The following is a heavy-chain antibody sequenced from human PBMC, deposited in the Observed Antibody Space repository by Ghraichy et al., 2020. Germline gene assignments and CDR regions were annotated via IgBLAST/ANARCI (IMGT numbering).Heavy chain of an antibody. CDR2: IYYSGST. CDR1: GGSVSSGSYY. J-gene: IGHJ4*02. Sequence: SQTLSLTCTVSGGSVSSGSYYWSWIRQPPGKGLEWIGYIYYSGSTNYNPSLKSRVTISVDTSKNQFSLKLSSVTAADTAVYYCARDSDLYYFDYWGQGTLVTVSS. V-gene: IGHV4-61*01. CDR3: ARDSDLYYFDY.